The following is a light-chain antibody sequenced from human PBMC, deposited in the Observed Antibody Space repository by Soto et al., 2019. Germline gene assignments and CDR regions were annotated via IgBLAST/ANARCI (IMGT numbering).Light chain of an antibody. V-gene: IGKV3D-15*01. Sequence: EIVMTQSPATLSLPPGERATLSCRASQTIDNTLAWYQRKPGQAPRLLIYDASTRATGIPDRFSGSGSGTEFTLTISSLQSEDFAVYYCQQYSIWLTCGQGTKVDIK. CDR2: DAS. CDR1: QTIDNT. CDR3: QQYSIWLT. J-gene: IGKJ1*01.